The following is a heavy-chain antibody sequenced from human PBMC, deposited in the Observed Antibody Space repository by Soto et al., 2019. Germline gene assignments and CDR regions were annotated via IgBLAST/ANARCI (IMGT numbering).Heavy chain of an antibody. D-gene: IGHD3-22*01. Sequence: PGGSLRLSCAASGFTFSSYWMFWVRQAPGKGLVWVSRINTDGSSTIYADSVKGRFTISRDNSKNTLYLQMNSLRAEDTAVYYCAKDTYYHDSSGYYVFDYWGQGTLVTVSS. J-gene: IGHJ4*02. CDR1: GFTFSSYW. CDR3: AKDTYYHDSSGYYVFDY. CDR2: INTDGSST. V-gene: IGHV3-74*01.